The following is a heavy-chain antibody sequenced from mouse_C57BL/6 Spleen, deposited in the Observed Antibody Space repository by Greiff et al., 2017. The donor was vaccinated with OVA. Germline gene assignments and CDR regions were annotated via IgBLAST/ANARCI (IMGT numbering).Heavy chain of an antibody. V-gene: IGHV5-16*01. CDR3: ARDLYDGYYDAMDY. CDR2: INYDGSST. Sequence: EVQLQESEGGLVQPGSSMKLSCTASGFTFSDYYMAWVRQVPEKGLEWVANINYDGSSTYYLDSLKSRFIISRDNAKNILYLQMSSLKSEDTATYYCARDLYDGYYDAMDYWGQGTSVTVSS. J-gene: IGHJ4*01. CDR1: GFTFSDYY. D-gene: IGHD2-3*01.